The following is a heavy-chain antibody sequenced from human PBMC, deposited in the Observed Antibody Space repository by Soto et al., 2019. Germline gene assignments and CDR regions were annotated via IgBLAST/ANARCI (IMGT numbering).Heavy chain of an antibody. D-gene: IGHD3-3*01. J-gene: IGHJ4*02. CDR1: GGSISSGDYY. CDR3: ASGLRGPEYGFWGGPRYYFDY. CDR2: IYYSGST. Sequence: SETLSLTCTVSGGSISSGDYYWSWIRQPPGKGLEWIGYIYYSGSTYYNPSLKSRVTISVDTSKNQFSLKLSSVTAADTAAYYCASGLRGPEYGFWGGPRYYFDYWGQGTLVTVSS. V-gene: IGHV4-30-4*01.